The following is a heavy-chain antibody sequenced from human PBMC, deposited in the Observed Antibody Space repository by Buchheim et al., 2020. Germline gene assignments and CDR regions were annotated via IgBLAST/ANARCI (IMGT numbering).Heavy chain of an antibody. D-gene: IGHD6-19*01. V-gene: IGHV3-23*04. J-gene: IGHJ3*02. Sequence: EVQLVESGGALVQPGGSLRLSCVGSAGFSITGNWMHWVRQAPGKGLEWVSAISGSGGSTYYADSVKGRFTISRDNSKNTLYLQMNSLRAEDTAVYYCAKEQWLGAFDIWGQGT. CDR1: AGFSITGNW. CDR2: ISGSGGST. CDR3: AKEQWLGAFDI.